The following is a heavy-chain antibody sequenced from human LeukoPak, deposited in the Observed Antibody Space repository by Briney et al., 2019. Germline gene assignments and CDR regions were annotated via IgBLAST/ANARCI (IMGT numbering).Heavy chain of an antibody. J-gene: IGHJ6*03. D-gene: IGHD4-17*01. CDR1: GFTFTSYW. CDR3: AKDQVTTVYYYYMDV. CDR2: IRYDGSNK. V-gene: IGHV3-30*02. Sequence: GGSLRLSCAASGFTFTSYWIHWVRQAPGKGLEWVAFIRYDGSNKYYADSVKGRFTISRDNSKNTLYLQMNSLRAEDTAVYYCAKDQVTTVYYYYMDVWGKGTTVTVSS.